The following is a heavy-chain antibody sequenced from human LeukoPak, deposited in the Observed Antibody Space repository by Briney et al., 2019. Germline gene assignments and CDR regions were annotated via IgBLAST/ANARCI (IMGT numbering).Heavy chain of an antibody. V-gene: IGHV4-39*07. CDR2: IFYSGST. Sequence: SETLSLTCTVSSGSISTSNYYWGWVRQPPGRALEWIGNIFYSGSTYYSPSLKSRVTISLDTSRNQFSLKLSSVTAADTAVYYCARTSRWFNKLYYFDYWGQGTLVTVSS. CDR1: SGSISTSNYY. CDR3: ARTSRWFNKLYYFDY. J-gene: IGHJ4*02. D-gene: IGHD2-15*01.